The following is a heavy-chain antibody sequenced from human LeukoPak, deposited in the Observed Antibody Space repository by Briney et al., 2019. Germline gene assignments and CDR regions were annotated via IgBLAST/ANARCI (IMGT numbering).Heavy chain of an antibody. CDR2: IRRSGSTT. Sequence: PGGSLRLSCAASGLTFSSYEMNWVRQAPGKGLEWVSFIRRSGSTTHHADSVKGRFTISRDNAKNSLYLQMNSLRAEDTAVYYCARESKWRLDYWGQGTLVTVSS. CDR3: ARESKWRLDY. J-gene: IGHJ4*02. V-gene: IGHV3-48*03. D-gene: IGHD1-26*01. CDR1: GLTFSSYE.